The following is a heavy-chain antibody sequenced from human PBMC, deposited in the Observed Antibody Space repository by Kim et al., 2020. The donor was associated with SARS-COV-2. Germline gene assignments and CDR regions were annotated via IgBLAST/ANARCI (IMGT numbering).Heavy chain of an antibody. D-gene: IGHD7-27*01. V-gene: IGHV1-69*01. Sequence: ANYAQKCQGRVTITADESTSTAYMELSSRRSEDAAVYYCARDLGIGRFDPWGQGTLVTVSS. CDR3: ARDLGIGRFDP. J-gene: IGHJ5*02. CDR2: A.